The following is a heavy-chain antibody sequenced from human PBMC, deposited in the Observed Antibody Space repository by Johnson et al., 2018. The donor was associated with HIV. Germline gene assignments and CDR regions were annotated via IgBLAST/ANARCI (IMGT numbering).Heavy chain of an antibody. D-gene: IGHD6-13*01. V-gene: IGHV3-13*05. CDR1: GFTFSNSD. CDR3: ARGLGYSSTWYLNDAFDI. CDR2: ITTAGAP. J-gene: IGHJ3*02. Sequence: EQLVESGGGLVQPGGSLRLSCAASGFTFSNSDMHWVRQATGRGLEWVSTITTAGAPYYLVSVKVRFTLSRENAKNSLYLQMNNLRAGDTAVYYCARGLGYSSTWYLNDAFDIWGQGTLVTVSS.